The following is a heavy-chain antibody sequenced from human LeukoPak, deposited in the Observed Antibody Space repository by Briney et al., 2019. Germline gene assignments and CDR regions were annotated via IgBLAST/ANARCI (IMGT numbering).Heavy chain of an antibody. CDR2: IYYSGST. J-gene: IGHJ3*02. D-gene: IGHD3-10*01. V-gene: IGHV4-59*01. Sequence: SETLSLTCTVFGGSISSYYWSWIRQPPGKGLEWIGYIYYSGSTNYNPSLKSRVTISVDTSKNQFSLKLSSVTAADTAVYYCARGFGWNDAFDIWGQGTMVTVSS. CDR1: GGSISSYY. CDR3: ARGFGWNDAFDI.